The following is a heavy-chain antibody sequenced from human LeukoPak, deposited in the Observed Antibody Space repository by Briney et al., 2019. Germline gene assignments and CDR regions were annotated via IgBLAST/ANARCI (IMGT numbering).Heavy chain of an antibody. CDR2: ISAYNGNT. CDR1: GYTFTSYG. V-gene: IGHV1-18*01. D-gene: IGHD1-26*01. CDR3: ARDWVRSGSYYRGLFFDY. J-gene: IGHJ4*02. Sequence: ASVKVSCKASGYTFTSYGISWLRQAPGQGLEWMGWISAYNGNTNYAQKLQGRVTMTTDTSTSTAYMELRSLRSDDTAVYYCARDWVRSGSYYRGLFFDYWGQGTLVTVSS.